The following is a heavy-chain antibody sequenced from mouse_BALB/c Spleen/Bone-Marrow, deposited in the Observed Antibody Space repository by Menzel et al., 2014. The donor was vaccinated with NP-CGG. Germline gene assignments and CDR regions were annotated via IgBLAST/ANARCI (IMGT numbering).Heavy chain of an antibody. J-gene: IGHJ4*01. Sequence: EVKLVESGGGLVKPGGSLKVSCEASGFTFSSYGMSWVRQTPEKRLEWVATISGGGTYTYYPDNVKGRFTISGDNANNNLYLQMSSLRSEDTALYYCTRLYGNYDAMDYWGQGTSVTVSS. CDR3: TRLYGNYDAMDY. CDR1: GFTFSSYG. CDR2: ISGGGTYT. V-gene: IGHV5-9-2*01. D-gene: IGHD2-10*02.